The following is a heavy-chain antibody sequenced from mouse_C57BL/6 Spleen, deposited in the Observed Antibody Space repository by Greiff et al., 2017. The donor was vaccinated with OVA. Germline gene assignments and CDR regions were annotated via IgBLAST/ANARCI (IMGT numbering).Heavy chain of an antibody. V-gene: IGHV5-4*01. CDR1: GFTFSSYA. D-gene: IGHD1-1*01. CDR2: ISDGGSYT. CDR3: ARDGGSSYFDY. J-gene: IGHJ2*01. Sequence: EVQLQESGGGLVKPGGSLKLSCAASGFTFSSYAMSWVRQTPEKRLEWVATISDGGSYTYYPDNVKGRFTISRDNAKNNLYLQMSHLKSEDTAMYYCARDGGSSYFDYWGQGTTLTVSS.